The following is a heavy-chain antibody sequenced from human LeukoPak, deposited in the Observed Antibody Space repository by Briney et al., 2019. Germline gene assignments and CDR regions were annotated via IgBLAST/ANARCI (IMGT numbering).Heavy chain of an antibody. CDR1: GGSINSYY. V-gene: IGHV4-59*01. Sequence: SETQSLTCTVSGGSINSYYWGWIRQPPEKGLEWIGYIYYSGSTTYNPSLKSRVTISVDTSKNQFSLKLSSVTAADTAVYYCARETSSGSGYYFDYWGQGTLVTVSS. D-gene: IGHD3-22*01. CDR3: ARETSSGSGYYFDY. J-gene: IGHJ4*02. CDR2: IYYSGST.